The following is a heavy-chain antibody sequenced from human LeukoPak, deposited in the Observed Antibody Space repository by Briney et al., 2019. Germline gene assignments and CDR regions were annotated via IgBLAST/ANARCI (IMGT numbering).Heavy chain of an antibody. CDR3: ARHLATSGSYPLDY. J-gene: IGHJ4*02. V-gene: IGHV3-23*01. D-gene: IGHD2-15*01. CDR2: ISGISNAI. CDR1: GFTFTNYA. Sequence: GGSLRLSCAASGFTFTNYAMSWVRQAPGKGLEWVSAISGISNAIFYADSVKGRFTISRDSSKNTLSLQMSSLRAEDTAVYYCARHLATSGSYPLDYWGPGTLVTVTS.